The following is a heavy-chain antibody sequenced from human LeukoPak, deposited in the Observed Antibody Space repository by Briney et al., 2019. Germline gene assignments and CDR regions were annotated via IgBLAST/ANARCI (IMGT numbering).Heavy chain of an antibody. V-gene: IGHV4-59*01. Sequence: SETLSLTCTVSGGSISGYYWSWIRQPPGKGLEWIGYIYSSGSPNYTPSLKSRVTISVDTSKNQFSLMLKSVTAADTAVYYCARVGSDWNDVRYNWFDPWGQGTLVTVSS. J-gene: IGHJ5*02. D-gene: IGHD1-1*01. CDR3: ARVGSDWNDVRYNWFDP. CDR2: IYSSGSP. CDR1: GGSISGYY.